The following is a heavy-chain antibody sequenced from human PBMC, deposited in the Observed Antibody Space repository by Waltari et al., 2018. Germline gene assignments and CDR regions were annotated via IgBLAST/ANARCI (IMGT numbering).Heavy chain of an antibody. Sequence: QVQLQQWVAGLLKPTETLSLTCAVYGGSLSGYYWTWIRQPPGKGLEWIGEINDTGSTNYNPSLKSRVTISVDTSKNQFSLKLSSVTAADTAVYYCARGPYYDNSAYYIFWGQGTLVTVSS. CDR1: GGSLSGYY. J-gene: IGHJ4*02. CDR2: INDTGST. V-gene: IGHV4-34*01. CDR3: ARGPYYDNSAYYIF. D-gene: IGHD3-22*01.